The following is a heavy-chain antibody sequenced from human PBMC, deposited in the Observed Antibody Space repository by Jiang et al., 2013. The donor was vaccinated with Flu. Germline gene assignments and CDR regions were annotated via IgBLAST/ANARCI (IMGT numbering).Heavy chain of an antibody. J-gene: IGHJ3*02. Sequence: SVSSNSAAWNWIRQSPSRGLEWLGRTYYRSKWYNDYAVSVKSRITINPDTSKNQFSLQLSSVTPEDTAVYYCAREGRGGSYDAFDIWGQGTMVTVSS. CDR2: TYYRSKWYN. D-gene: IGHD2-15*01. CDR3: AREGRGGSYDAFDI. V-gene: IGHV6-1*01. CDR1: SVSSNSAA.